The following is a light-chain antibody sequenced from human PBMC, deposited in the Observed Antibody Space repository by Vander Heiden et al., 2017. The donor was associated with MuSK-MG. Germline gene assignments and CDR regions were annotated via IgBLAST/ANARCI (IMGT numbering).Light chain of an antibody. CDR2: DVS. J-gene: IGLJ2*01. CDR3: NSYTSSSTIV. V-gene: IGLV2-14*04. Sequence: PGRSITISCTGTTSDVGGSNYVSWYQQHPGKAPKLMIYDVSNRPSGVSNRFSGSKSGNTASLTISGLQAEDEADYYCNSYTSSSTIVFGGGTKLTVL. CDR1: TSDVGGSNY.